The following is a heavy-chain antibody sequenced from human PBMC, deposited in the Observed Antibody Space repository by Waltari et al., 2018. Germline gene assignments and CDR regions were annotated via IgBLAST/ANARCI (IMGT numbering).Heavy chain of an antibody. Sequence: QVQLVESGGGVVQPGRSLRLSCAASGFIFSTYAMQWFRQAHGKGLESVAYISYDGMIEYCDSVKGRFTISRDNSKNTLYLQMTSLRPEDTAVYYCTTGGRADYGDYDWFDPWGQGTLVTVSS. CDR2: ISYDGMIE. CDR1: GFIFSTYA. V-gene: IGHV3-30*04. D-gene: IGHD4-17*01. J-gene: IGHJ5*02. CDR3: TTGGRADYGDYDWFDP.